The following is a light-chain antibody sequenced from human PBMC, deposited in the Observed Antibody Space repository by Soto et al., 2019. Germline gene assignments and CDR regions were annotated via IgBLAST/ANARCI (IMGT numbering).Light chain of an antibody. Sequence: QSALTQPASGSGSPGQSIAISCIGSSSDVGGYNYVSWHQQHPGKAPKVVIYDVSNRPSGVSDRFSGSKSGNTASLTISGLQAEDEADYYCSSYTSSSTYVFGTGTKVTVL. V-gene: IGLV2-14*01. J-gene: IGLJ1*01. CDR1: SSDVGGYNY. CDR2: DVS. CDR3: SSYTSSSTYV.